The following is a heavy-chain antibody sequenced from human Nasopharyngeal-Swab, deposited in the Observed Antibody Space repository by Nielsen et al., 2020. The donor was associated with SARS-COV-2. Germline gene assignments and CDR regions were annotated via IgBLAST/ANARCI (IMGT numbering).Heavy chain of an antibody. V-gene: IGHV4-30-2*01. D-gene: IGHD4-23*01. CDR2: IYHSGST. CDR3: ARGPSYGGFDF. J-gene: IGHJ4*02. Sequence: RQAPGKGLEWIGHIYHSGSTYYNPSLKSRVPISLDMSKNQFSLKVTSVTAADTAVYYCARGPSYGGFDFWGQGTLGTVSS.